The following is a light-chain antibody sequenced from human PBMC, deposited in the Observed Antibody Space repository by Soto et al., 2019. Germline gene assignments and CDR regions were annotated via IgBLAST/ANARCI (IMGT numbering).Light chain of an antibody. Sequence: EIVLTQSPGTLSLSPGERATLSCWASQSVSSSYLAWYQQKPGQAPRLLIYGASSRATGIPDRFSGSGSGTDFTLTITRLEPEDFAVYYCQQYGSSPPGGITFGQGTRLEIK. CDR2: GAS. J-gene: IGKJ5*01. V-gene: IGKV3-20*01. CDR3: QQYGSSPPGGIT. CDR1: QSVSSSY.